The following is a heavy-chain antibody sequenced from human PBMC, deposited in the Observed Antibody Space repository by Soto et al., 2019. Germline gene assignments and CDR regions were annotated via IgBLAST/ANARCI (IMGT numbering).Heavy chain of an antibody. D-gene: IGHD6-19*01. CDR3: ARGRSGWFRYFQH. Sequence: GGSLRLSCAASGSTFSSYGMHWVRQAPGKGLEWVSSISSSSSYIYYADSVKGRFTISRDNAKNSLYLQMNSLRAEDTAVYYCARGRSGWFRYFQHWGQGTLVTVSS. J-gene: IGHJ1*01. V-gene: IGHV3-21*01. CDR2: ISSSSSYI. CDR1: GSTFSSYG.